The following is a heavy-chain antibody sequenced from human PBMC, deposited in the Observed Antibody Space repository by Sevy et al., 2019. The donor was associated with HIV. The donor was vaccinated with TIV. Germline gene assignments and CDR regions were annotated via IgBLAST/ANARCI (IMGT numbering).Heavy chain of an antibody. Sequence: ASVKVSSKASGYTFTSYGISWVRQAPGQGLEWMGWISAYNGNTNYAQKLQGRVTMTTDTSTSTAYMELRSLRSDDTAVYYCARDLAVQDCSSTSCYDYGMDVWGQGTTVTVSS. J-gene: IGHJ6*02. CDR1: GYTFTSYG. CDR2: ISAYNGNT. CDR3: ARDLAVQDCSSTSCYDYGMDV. D-gene: IGHD2-2*01. V-gene: IGHV1-18*04.